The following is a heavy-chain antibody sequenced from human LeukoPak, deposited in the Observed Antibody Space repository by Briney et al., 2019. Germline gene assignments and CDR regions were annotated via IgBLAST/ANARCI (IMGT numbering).Heavy chain of an antibody. CDR2: IYYSGST. CDR1: GGAISSYY. J-gene: IGHJ5*02. Sequence: PSETLSLTCTVSGGAISSYYWSWIRQPPGKGLEWIGYIYYSGSTNYNPSLKSRVTISVDTSKNQFSLKLSSVTAADTAVYYCARHVGYCSGGSCYAGWFDPWGQGTLVTVSS. V-gene: IGHV4-59*08. D-gene: IGHD2-15*01. CDR3: ARHVGYCSGGSCYAGWFDP.